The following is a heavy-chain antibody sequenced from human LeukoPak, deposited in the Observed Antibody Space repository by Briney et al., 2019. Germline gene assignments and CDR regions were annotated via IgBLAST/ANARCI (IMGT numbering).Heavy chain of an antibody. Sequence: GGSLRLSCAASGFTFSSYGMHWVRQAPGKGLEWVALIWSDGNNKYYADSVKGRFTISRDNSKNTLSLRMNSLRAEDTAVYYCARKFGGLADYWGQGTLVTVSS. J-gene: IGHJ4*02. V-gene: IGHV3-33*01. D-gene: IGHD3/OR15-3a*01. CDR3: ARKFGGLADY. CDR1: GFTFSSYG. CDR2: IWSDGNNK.